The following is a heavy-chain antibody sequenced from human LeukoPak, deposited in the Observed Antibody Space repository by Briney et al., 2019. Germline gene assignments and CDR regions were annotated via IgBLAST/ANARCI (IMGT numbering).Heavy chain of an antibody. Sequence: GGSLRLSCAASGFTFSDYYMSWIRQAPGKGLEWVSYISSSGSTIYYADSVKGRFTISRDNAKNTLSLQMNSLRAEDAAIYYCAKDNDIGNRGILDHWGQGTLVTVSS. CDR2: ISSSGSTI. CDR1: GFTFSDYY. CDR3: AKDNDIGNRGILDH. D-gene: IGHD4-23*01. V-gene: IGHV3-11*04. J-gene: IGHJ4*02.